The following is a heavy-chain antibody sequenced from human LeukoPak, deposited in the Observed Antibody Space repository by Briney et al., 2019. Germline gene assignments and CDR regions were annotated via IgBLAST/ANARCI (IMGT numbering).Heavy chain of an antibody. CDR3: ARDAIAARPSGGDY. CDR2: ISTNSGDT. J-gene: IGHJ4*02. Sequence: GASVKVSCKASGYTFTGYYMHWVRQAPGQGLEWMGWISTNSGDTHYAQKFQGRVTMTRDTSISTAYMELSRLRSDDTAVYYCARDAIAARPSGGDYWGQGTLVTVSS. D-gene: IGHD6-6*01. V-gene: IGHV1-2*02. CDR1: GYTFTGYY.